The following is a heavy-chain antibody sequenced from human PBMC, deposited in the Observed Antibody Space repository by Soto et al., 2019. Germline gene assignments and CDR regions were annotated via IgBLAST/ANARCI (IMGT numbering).Heavy chain of an antibody. CDR1: GGSFSGYY. V-gene: IGHV4-34*01. CDR2: INHSGST. Sequence: SETLSLTCAVYGGSFSGYYWSWIGQPPGKGLEWIGEINHSGSTNYNPSLKSRVTISVDTSKNQFSLKLSSVTAADTAVYYCATMTTVTSYYFDYWGQGTLVTVSS. J-gene: IGHJ4*02. D-gene: IGHD4-17*01. CDR3: ATMTTVTSYYFDY.